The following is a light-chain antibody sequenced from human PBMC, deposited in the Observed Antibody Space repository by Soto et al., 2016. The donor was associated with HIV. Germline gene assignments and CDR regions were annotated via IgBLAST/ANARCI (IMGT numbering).Light chain of an antibody. Sequence: DIQMTQSPSSLSASVGDTVTITCRASQDIDNYLAWSQQKPGKAPKSLIYGASTLQSGVSSKFSGSRSGTDFTLTISSLQPEDFATYFCQQYKNYPLTFGGGTKVEIK. J-gene: IGKJ4*01. CDR1: QDIDNY. CDR3: QQYKNYPLT. V-gene: IGKV1-16*02. CDR2: GAS.